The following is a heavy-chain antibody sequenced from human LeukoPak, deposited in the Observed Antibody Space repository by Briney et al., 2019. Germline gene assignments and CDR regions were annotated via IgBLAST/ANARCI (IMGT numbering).Heavy chain of an antibody. CDR2: IRYDGSNK. CDR3: AKGRGWEASYYYYYMDV. V-gene: IGHV3-30*02. D-gene: IGHD1-26*01. J-gene: IGHJ6*03. Sequence: PGGSLRLSCAASGFTFSSYGMHWVRQAPGKWLEWVAFIRYDGSNKYYTDSVKGRFTISRDNSKNTLYLQMNSLRAEDTAVYYCAKGRGWEASYYYYYMDVWGKGTTVTISS. CDR1: GFTFSSYG.